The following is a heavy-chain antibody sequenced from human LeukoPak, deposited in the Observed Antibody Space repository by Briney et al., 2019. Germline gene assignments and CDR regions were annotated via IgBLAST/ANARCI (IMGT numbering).Heavy chain of an antibody. CDR3: ARRDYGGLLDY. J-gene: IGHJ4*02. V-gene: IGHV4-39*01. CDR1: GGSISSGGYY. CDR2: SHYSGST. Sequence: IPSETLSLTCTVSGGSISSGGYYWSWIRQHPGKGLEWIGSSHYSGSTYYNPSLKSRVTISVDTPKNQLPLKLNSATSSDTAVYFCARRDYGGLLDYWGQGTLVTVSS. D-gene: IGHD4-23*01.